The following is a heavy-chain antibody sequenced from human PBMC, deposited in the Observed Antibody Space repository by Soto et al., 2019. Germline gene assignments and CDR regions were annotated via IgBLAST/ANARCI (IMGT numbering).Heavy chain of an antibody. CDR2: ISSSGSTI. V-gene: IGHV3-11*01. CDR1: GFTFSDYY. Sequence: QVQLVESGGGLVKPGGSLRLSCAASGFTFSDYYMSWIRQAPGKGLEWVSYISSSGSTIYYADSVKGRFTISRDNAKNSLYLQMNSLRAEDTAVYYCARGSHSYDFWSGYYYYYMDVWGKGTTVTVSS. CDR3: ARGSHSYDFWSGYYYYYMDV. J-gene: IGHJ6*03. D-gene: IGHD3-3*01.